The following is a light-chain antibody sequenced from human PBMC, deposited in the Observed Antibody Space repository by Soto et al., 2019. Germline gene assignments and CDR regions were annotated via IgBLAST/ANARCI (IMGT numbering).Light chain of an antibody. V-gene: IGKV1-12*01. Sequence: DIQMTQSPSSVSASVGDIVTITCRASQDINSWLTWYQQKPGKAPKVLIYIASRLQPGVPSRFSGSGSGTDFSLTISNLQPEDFATYFCQQSKSFPLTFGGGTKLEIK. J-gene: IGKJ4*01. CDR3: QQSKSFPLT. CDR1: QDINSW. CDR2: IAS.